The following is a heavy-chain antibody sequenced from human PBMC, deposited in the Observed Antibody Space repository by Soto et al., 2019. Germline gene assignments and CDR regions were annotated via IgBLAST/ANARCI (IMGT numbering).Heavy chain of an antibody. CDR3: VLESYCAVYCYPS. CDR1: GFTFSSYW. Sequence: EVQLVESGGGLVQPGGSLRLSCAASGFTFSSYWMHWVRQVPGKGLVWVSRINRDGTMTSYADFVKGRFTISRDNAKNPLFLQMTGLTVEDTAVYYCVLESYCAVYCYPSWGQGTPVTVSS. D-gene: IGHD2-21*02. CDR2: INRDGTMT. J-gene: IGHJ5*02. V-gene: IGHV3-74*01.